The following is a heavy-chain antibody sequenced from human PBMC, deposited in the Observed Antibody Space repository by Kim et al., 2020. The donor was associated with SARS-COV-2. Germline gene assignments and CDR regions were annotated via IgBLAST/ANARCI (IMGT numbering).Heavy chain of an antibody. V-gene: IGHV1-8*01. J-gene: IGHJ5*02. CDR1: GYTFTSYD. D-gene: IGHD3-9*01. CDR2: MNPNSGNT. Sequence: ASVKVSCKASGYTFTSYDINWVRQATGQGLEWMGWMNPNSGNTGYAQKFQGRVTMTRNTSISTAYMELSSLRSEDTAVYYCARAGRYFDWLRTTLHRNWFYPWGQGTLATVSS. CDR3: ARAGRYFDWLRTTLHRNWFYP.